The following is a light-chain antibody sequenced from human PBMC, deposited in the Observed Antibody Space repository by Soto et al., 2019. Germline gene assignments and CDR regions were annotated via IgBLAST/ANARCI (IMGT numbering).Light chain of an antibody. V-gene: IGKV1-6*01. CDR1: RDVGSE. J-gene: IGKJ1*01. CDR3: LQDYGDSWT. Sequence: TQMTQSPSTLSASVGDKITITCRASRDVGSEVGWYQQKPGQAPKLVIYDASNLYNGVPSRFSGRRSGTEFFPPISSVQHDDFASYYCLQDYGDSWTFGQGTKVEIE. CDR2: DAS.